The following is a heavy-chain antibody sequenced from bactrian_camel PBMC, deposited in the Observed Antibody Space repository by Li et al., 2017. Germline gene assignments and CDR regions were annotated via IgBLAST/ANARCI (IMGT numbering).Heavy chain of an antibody. D-gene: IGHD2*01. CDR2: ISSTGVNT. CDR3: ATDGPYCSGGYCHY. V-gene: IGHV3S1*01. J-gene: IGHJ4*01. Sequence: HVQLVESGEGLVQPGGSLRLSCAASGFTFSNDWMFWVRQAPGKGLEWVSTISSTGVNTVYADSVKGRFTISRDNAKNTVYLQMNSLKSEDTALYYCATDGPYCSGGYCHYWGQGTQVTVS. CDR1: GFTFSNDW.